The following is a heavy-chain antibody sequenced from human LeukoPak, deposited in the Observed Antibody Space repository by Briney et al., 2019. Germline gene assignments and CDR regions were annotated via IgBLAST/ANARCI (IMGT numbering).Heavy chain of an antibody. J-gene: IGHJ5*02. V-gene: IGHV4-39*01. D-gene: IGHD4-23*01. Sequence: SETLSLTCTVSGGSISSSSYNWGWIRQPPGKGLEWTGSIYYSGSTYYNPSLKSRVTISVDTSKNQFSLKLSSVTAADTAVYYCARDRTPGMGWFDPWGQGTLVTVSS. CDR3: ARDRTPGMGWFDP. CDR2: IYYSGST. CDR1: GGSISSSSYN.